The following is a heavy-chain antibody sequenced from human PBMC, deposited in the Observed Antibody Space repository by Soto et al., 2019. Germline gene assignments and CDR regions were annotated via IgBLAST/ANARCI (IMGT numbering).Heavy chain of an antibody. Sequence: EVQLLESGGGLVQPGGSLRLSCAASGFTFSSHAMSWVRQAPGKGLEWVSALTGSGVSTYYADSVKGRFIISRDNAKSPLYLQMNSLRVEDTAVYYCAKDRYVFWFYPCGQGTMVTVSS. CDR3: AKDRYVFWFYP. CDR1: GFTFSSHA. V-gene: IGHV3-23*01. J-gene: IGHJ5*02. D-gene: IGHD3-16*02. CDR2: LTGSGVST.